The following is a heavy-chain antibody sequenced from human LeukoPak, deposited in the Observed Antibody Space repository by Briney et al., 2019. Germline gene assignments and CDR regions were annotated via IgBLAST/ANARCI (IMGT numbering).Heavy chain of an antibody. Sequence: GGSLRLSCTASGFIFSSYGMHWVRQAPGKGLEWVAVISYDGSNKYYADSVKGRLTISRDNSKNTLYVQMNSLKIEDTAVYYCTTDRSSHPFRDIWGQGTMVTVSS. J-gene: IGHJ3*02. CDR2: ISYDGSNK. D-gene: IGHD2-2*01. V-gene: IGHV3-30*03. CDR1: GFIFSSYG. CDR3: TTDRSSHPFRDI.